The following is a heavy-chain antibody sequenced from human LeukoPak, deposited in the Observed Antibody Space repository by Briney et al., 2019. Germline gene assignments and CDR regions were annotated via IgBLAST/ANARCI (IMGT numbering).Heavy chain of an antibody. J-gene: IGHJ4*02. D-gene: IGHD6-13*01. CDR3: ARVGYSSSWCSYFDY. V-gene: IGHV3-64*04. CDR1: GFPFSSYA. CDR2: ISDSGGST. Sequence: GGSLRLSCSASGFPFSSYAMHWVRQAPGKGLEYVSAISDSGGSTYYADSVKGRFTISRDNSKNTLYLQMNSLRAEDTAVYYCARVGYSSSWCSYFDYWGQGTLVTVSS.